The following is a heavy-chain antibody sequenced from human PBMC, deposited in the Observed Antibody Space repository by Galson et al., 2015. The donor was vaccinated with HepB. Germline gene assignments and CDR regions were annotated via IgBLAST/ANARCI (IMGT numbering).Heavy chain of an antibody. CDR1: GFTFSSYA. CDR3: AKPRQSSGWYPYYFDY. V-gene: IGHV3-23*01. Sequence: SLRLSCAASGFTFSSYAMSWVRQAPGKGLEWVSAISGSGGSTYYADSVKGRFTISRDNSKNTLYLQMNSLRAEDTAVYYCAKPRQSSGWYPYYFDYWGQGTLVTVSS. CDR2: ISGSGGST. D-gene: IGHD6-19*01. J-gene: IGHJ4*02.